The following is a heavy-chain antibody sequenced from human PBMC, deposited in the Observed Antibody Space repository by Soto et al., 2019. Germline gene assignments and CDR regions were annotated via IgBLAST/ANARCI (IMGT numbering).Heavy chain of an antibody. V-gene: IGHV4-34*01. CDR1: GGSFSGYY. CDR3: ARQEYQLVNIFQA. CDR2: INHSGST. D-gene: IGHD2-2*01. J-gene: IGHJ5*02. Sequence: SETLSLTCAVYGGSFSGYYWSWIRQPPGKGLEWIGEINHSGSTNYNPSLKSRVTISVDTSKNQFSLKLSSVTAADTAVYYCARQEYQLVNIFQAWGLGILVTVSS.